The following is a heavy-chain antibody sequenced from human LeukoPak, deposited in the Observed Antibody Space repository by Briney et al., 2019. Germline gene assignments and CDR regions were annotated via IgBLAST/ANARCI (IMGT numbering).Heavy chain of an antibody. CDR1: GGSISSYY. J-gene: IGHJ4*02. D-gene: IGHD6-13*01. CDR2: IYYSGTT. V-gene: IGHV4-59*01. CDR3: ARGVYIAAAQYGY. Sequence: ETLSLTCTVSGGSISSYYWSWIRQPPGKGLEWIGYIYYSGTTNYNPSLKSRVTISVDTSKNQFSLKLSSVTAADTAVYYCARGVYIAAAQYGYWGQGTLVTVFS.